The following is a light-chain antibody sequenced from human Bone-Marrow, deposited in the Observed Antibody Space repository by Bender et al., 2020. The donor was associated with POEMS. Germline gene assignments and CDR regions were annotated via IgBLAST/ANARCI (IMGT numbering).Light chain of an antibody. J-gene: IGLJ3*02. CDR3: VAWDASLNGWV. CDR2: DVS. V-gene: IGLV2-11*01. CDR1: SSDVGYYDY. Sequence: QSALTQPRSVSASPGQSVTISCMGTSSDVGYYDYVSWYQQHPGNALKVIIYDVSQRPSGVPDRFSGSKSGNMASLAITGLQSDDEAIYFCVAWDASLNGWVFGGGTKLTVL.